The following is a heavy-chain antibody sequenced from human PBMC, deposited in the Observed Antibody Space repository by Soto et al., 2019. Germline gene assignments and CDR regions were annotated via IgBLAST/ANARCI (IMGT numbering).Heavy chain of an antibody. CDR3: ARMDFWSGYYDY. CDR2: IYYSGST. J-gene: IGHJ4*02. V-gene: IGHV4-39*01. CDR1: GGSISSSSYY. D-gene: IGHD3-3*01. Sequence: SETLSLTCTVSGGSISSSSYYWGWIRQPPGKGLEWIGSIYYSGSTYYNPSLKSRVTISVGTSKNQFSLKLSSVTAADTAVYYCARMDFWSGYYDYWGQGTLVTVSS.